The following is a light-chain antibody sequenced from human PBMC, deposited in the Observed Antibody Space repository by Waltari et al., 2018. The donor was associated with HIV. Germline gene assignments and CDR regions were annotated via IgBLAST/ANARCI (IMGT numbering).Light chain of an antibody. CDR1: QSLLHTNAYNY. CDR2: LGS. J-gene: IGKJ4*01. CDR3: MQALQTPRT. Sequence: DIVMTQSPLSLSVTPGEPASISCRSSQSLLHTNAYNYLDWYLQKAGQSPQLLIYLGSNRASGVPARFSGSGSGTDFTLNISRVVAEDVGVYYCMQALQTPRTFGGGTKVEIK. V-gene: IGKV2-28*01.